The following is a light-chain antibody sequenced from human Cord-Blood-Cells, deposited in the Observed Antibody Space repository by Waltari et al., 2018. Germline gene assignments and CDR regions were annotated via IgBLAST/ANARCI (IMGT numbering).Light chain of an antibody. Sequence: QSALTQPASVSGSPRQSITISCPGTSSDVGGYNYVSWYQQHPGKAPKLMIYDVSNRPSGVSNRFSGSKSGNTASLTISGLQAEDEADYYCSSYTSSSTWVFGGGTKLTVL. J-gene: IGLJ3*02. CDR1: SSDVGGYNY. V-gene: IGLV2-14*01. CDR2: DVS. CDR3: SSYTSSSTWV.